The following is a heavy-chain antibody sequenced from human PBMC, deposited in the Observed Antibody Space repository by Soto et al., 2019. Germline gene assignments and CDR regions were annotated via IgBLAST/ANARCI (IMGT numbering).Heavy chain of an antibody. CDR1: GFTFSSYG. J-gene: IGHJ4*02. V-gene: IGHV3-30*18. D-gene: IGHD3-3*01. Sequence: QVQLVESGGGVVQPGRSLRLSCAASGFTFSSYGMQWVRQAPGKGLEWVAVISYDGSNKYYADSVKGRFTISRDNSKNTLYLQMNSLRAEDTAVYYCAKDKRRFPDYWGQGTLVTVSS. CDR3: AKDKRRFPDY. CDR2: ISYDGSNK.